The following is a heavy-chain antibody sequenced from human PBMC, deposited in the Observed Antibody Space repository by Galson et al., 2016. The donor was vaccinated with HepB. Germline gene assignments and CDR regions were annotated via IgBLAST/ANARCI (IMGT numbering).Heavy chain of an antibody. V-gene: IGHV1-69*13. CDR2: IIPIFGTS. CDR1: GGTFSSYH. J-gene: IGHJ4*02. CDR3: ALDPGGNGVLNS. Sequence: SVKVSCKASGGTFSSYHISWVRQAPGQGLEWMGEIIPIFGTSNHAQKFRGRVTITADESTTTACMELSSLRSEDTALYFCALDPGGNGVLNSWGQGTLVTVSS. D-gene: IGHD4-23*01.